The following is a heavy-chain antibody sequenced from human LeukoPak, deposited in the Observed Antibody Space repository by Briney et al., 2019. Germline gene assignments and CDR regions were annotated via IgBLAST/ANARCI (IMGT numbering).Heavy chain of an antibody. Sequence: GGSLRLSCAASGFTFSSYAMHWVRQAPGKGLEWVAVISYDGSNKYYADSVKGRFTISRDNSKNTLYLQMNSLRAEDTAVYYCARVSIRGGSRPWHYFDYWGQGTLVTVSS. CDR1: GFTFSSYA. D-gene: IGHD1-26*01. CDR2: ISYDGSNK. CDR3: ARVSIRGGSRPWHYFDY. J-gene: IGHJ4*02. V-gene: IGHV3-30-3*01.